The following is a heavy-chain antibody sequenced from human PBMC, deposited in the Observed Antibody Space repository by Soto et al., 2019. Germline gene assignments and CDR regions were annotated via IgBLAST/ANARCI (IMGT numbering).Heavy chain of an antibody. V-gene: IGHV3-23*01. Sequence: EVQLLESGGGLVQPGGSLRLSCAASGFTFSSYAMSWVDQAPGKGLEWVSAISGSGGSTYYADSVKGRFTIPRNNSKDALYLQMIGLRAEDTAVYYCAKDREGARRSSGWYNYWGQGTLVTVSS. J-gene: IGHJ4*02. CDR2: ISGSGGST. D-gene: IGHD6-19*01. CDR1: GFTFSSYA. CDR3: AKDREGARRSSGWYNY.